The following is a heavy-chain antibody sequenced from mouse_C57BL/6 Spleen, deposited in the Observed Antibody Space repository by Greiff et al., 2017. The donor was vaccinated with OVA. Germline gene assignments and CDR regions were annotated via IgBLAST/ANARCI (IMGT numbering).Heavy chain of an antibody. J-gene: IGHJ2*01. CDR1: GFTFSSYA. D-gene: IGHD5-5*01. CDR3: ARDRLPYSFDY. CDR2: ISDGGSYT. Sequence: DVQLVESGGGLVKPGGSLKLSCAASGFTFSSYAMSWVRQTPEKRLEWVATISDGGSYTYYPDNVKGRFTISRDNAKNNLYLQMSHLKSEDTAMYYCARDRLPYSFDYWGQGTTLTVSS. V-gene: IGHV5-4*01.